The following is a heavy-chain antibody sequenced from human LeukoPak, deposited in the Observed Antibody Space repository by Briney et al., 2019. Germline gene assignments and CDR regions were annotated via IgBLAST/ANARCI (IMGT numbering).Heavy chain of an antibody. CDR3: AKDRGPFTPPFLIY. Sequence: GASVKVSCKASGGTFSSYAMSWVRQAPGKGLEWVSAISGSGGSTYYADSVKGRFTISRDNSKNTLYLQMNSLRAEDTAVYYCAKDRGPFTPPFLIYWGQGTLVTVSS. J-gene: IGHJ4*02. V-gene: IGHV3-23*01. CDR2: ISGSGGST. CDR1: GGTFSSYA. D-gene: IGHD3-10*01.